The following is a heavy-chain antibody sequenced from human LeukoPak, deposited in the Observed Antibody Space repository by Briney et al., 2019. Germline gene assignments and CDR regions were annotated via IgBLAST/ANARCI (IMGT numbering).Heavy chain of an antibody. CDR3: ARDSRGYYDSGNYFITLY. V-gene: IGHV1-2*02. CDR1: GYTFTVYY. CDR2: INPNSGGT. Sequence: ASVKVSSKDSGYTFTVYYMHWVRQAPGQGREWMGWINPNSGGTNYAQKFQGRVTMTRDTSINTAYMELSRLRSDDTAVHYYARDSRGYYDSGNYFITLYWGQGTLVTVSS. D-gene: IGHD3-10*01. J-gene: IGHJ4*02.